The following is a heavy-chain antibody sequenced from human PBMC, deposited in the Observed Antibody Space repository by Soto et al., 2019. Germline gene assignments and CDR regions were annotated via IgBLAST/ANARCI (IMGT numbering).Heavy chain of an antibody. D-gene: IGHD6-13*01. V-gene: IGHV3-73*02. Sequence: EVQLVESGGGLVQPGGSLKLSCAASGFIFSGSAIHWVRQASGKGLEWVGRIRSRANNFATSSAASVKGRFTFSRDDSKNTAYLQMNTLKPEDTAVYYCAKDISLRGWVYLVVEYWGQGTLVTVSP. J-gene: IGHJ4*02. CDR3: AKDISLRGWVYLVVEY. CDR2: IRSRANNFAT. CDR1: GFIFSGSA.